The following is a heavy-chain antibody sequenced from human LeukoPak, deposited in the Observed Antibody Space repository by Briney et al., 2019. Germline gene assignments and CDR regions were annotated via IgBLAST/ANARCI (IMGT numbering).Heavy chain of an antibody. Sequence: GESLKISCKGSGYSFTSYWIGWVRQMPGKGLEWMGIIYPGDSDTSYSPSFQGQVTISADKSISTAYLQWSSLKASDTAMYYCARLLLWFGELPYGMDVWGKGTTVTVSS. D-gene: IGHD3-10*01. CDR3: ARLLLWFGELPYGMDV. CDR2: IYPGDSDT. V-gene: IGHV5-51*01. J-gene: IGHJ6*04. CDR1: GYSFTSYW.